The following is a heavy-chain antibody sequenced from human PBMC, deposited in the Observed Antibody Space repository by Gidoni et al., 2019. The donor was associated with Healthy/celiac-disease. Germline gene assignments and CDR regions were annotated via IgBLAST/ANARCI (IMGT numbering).Heavy chain of an antibody. D-gene: IGHD3-3*01. CDR1: GFTVSSNY. J-gene: IGHJ4*02. V-gene: IGHV3-66*01. CDR3: ARSRTDFWSDFDY. CDR2: MYSGGST. Sequence: EVQLVESGGGLVQPGGSLRLSCAASGFTVSSNYMSWVRQAPGKGLECVSVMYSGGSTYYADSVKGRFTISRDNSKNTLYLQMNSLRAEDTAVYYCARSRTDFWSDFDYWGQGTLVTVSS.